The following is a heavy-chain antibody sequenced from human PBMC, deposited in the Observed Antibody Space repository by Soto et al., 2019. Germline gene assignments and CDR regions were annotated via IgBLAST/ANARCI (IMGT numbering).Heavy chain of an antibody. CDR2: IYYSGST. Sequence: PSETLSLTCTVSGGSISSGGYYWSWIRQHPGKGLEWIGYIYYSGSTYYNPSLKSRVTISVDTSKNQFSLKLSSVTAADTAVYYCARGYCSGGSCRGYYYYMDFWGKGTTVTVSS. CDR3: ARGYCSGGSCRGYYYYMDF. J-gene: IGHJ6*03. CDR1: GGSISSGGYY. D-gene: IGHD2-15*01. V-gene: IGHV4-31*03.